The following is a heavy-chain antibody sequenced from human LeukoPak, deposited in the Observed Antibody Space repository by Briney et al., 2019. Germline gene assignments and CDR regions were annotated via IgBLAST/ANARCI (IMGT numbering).Heavy chain of an antibody. CDR2: IGTAGDT. D-gene: IGHD6-19*01. CDR1: GFTFSSYD. V-gene: IGHV3-13*01. CDR3: ARGQRYSSGWYYGH. Sequence: GGSLRLSCAASGFTFSSYDMHWVRQATGKGLEWVSAIGTAGDTYYPGSVKGRFTISRENAKNSLYLQMNSLRAGDTAVYYCARGQRYSSGWYYGHWGQGTLSPSPQ. J-gene: IGHJ4*02.